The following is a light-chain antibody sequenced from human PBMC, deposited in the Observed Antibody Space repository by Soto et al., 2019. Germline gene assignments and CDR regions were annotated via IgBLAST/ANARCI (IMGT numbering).Light chain of an antibody. CDR3: NSYKSRYTFV. CDR2: EVN. V-gene: IGLV2-14*01. J-gene: IGLJ1*01. Sequence: QSALTQPASVSGSPGQSITISCTGTSSDVGGYNYVSWYQHHPGKAPKLMIYEVNHRPSEVYNRFSGSKSGNKASLTISGLQPEDEADYYCNSYKSRYTFVLGTGTKVTVL. CDR1: SSDVGGYNY.